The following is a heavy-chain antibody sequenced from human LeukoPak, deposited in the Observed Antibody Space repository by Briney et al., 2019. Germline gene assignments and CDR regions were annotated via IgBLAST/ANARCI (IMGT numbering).Heavy chain of an antibody. V-gene: IGHV3-23*01. Sequence: GSLRLSCAASGFTFSTYDMSWVRQAPGKGLEWVSASVISVGGTTTYYADSVKGRFTISRDNSRNTLYLQMNSLRAEDTAIYYCAKGASDFDYWGQGTLVTVSS. D-gene: IGHD1-26*01. CDR1: GFTFSTYD. CDR3: AKGASDFDY. J-gene: IGHJ4*02. CDR2: ISVGGTTT.